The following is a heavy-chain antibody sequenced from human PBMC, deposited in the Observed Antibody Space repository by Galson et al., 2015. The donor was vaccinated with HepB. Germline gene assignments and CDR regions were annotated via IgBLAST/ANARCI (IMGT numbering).Heavy chain of an antibody. CDR1: GFTFSSYW. Sequence: SLRLSCAASGFTFSSYWMSWVRQAPGKGLEWVANIKQDGSEKYYVDSVKGRFTISRDNAKNSLYLQMNSLRAEDTAVYYCARDFDDYSIPNDAFDIWGQGTMVTVSS. V-gene: IGHV3-7*01. CDR3: ARDFDDYSIPNDAFDI. D-gene: IGHD4-11*01. CDR2: IKQDGSEK. J-gene: IGHJ3*02.